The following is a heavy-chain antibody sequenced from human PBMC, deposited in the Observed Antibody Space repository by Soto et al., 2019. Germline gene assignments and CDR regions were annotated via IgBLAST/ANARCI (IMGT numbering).Heavy chain of an antibody. J-gene: IGHJ4*02. Sequence: GGSLRLSCAASGFTFRSYAMSWVRQAPGKGLEWVSGISGSGGDTYYADSVRGRFTISRDNSKNTLYLQMNSLRAEDTAVYYCAKTPGYDFRPAYYFDYWGQGTLVTVSS. CDR2: ISGSGGDT. CDR1: GFTFRSYA. V-gene: IGHV3-23*01. D-gene: IGHD3-3*01. CDR3: AKTPGYDFRPAYYFDY.